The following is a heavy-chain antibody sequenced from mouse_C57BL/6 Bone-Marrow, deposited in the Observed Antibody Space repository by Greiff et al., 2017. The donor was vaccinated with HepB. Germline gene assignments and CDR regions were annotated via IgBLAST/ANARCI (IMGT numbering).Heavy chain of an antibody. V-gene: IGHV5-6*02. Sequence: EVMLVESGGDLVKPGGSLKLSCAASGFTFSSYVMSWVRQTPDKRLEWVATISSGGSYTYYPDSVKGRFTISRDNAKNTLYLQMSSLKSEDTAMYYCARGITTVVHWGQGTLVTVSA. CDR2: ISSGGSYT. CDR1: GFTFSSYV. J-gene: IGHJ3*01. D-gene: IGHD1-1*01. CDR3: ARGITTVVH.